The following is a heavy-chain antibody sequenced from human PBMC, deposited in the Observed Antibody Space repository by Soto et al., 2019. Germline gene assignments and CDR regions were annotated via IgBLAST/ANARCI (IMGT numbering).Heavy chain of an antibody. V-gene: IGHV3-23*01. CDR2: ISATGGGT. Sequence: GGSLRLSCAASGFKFSSYAMSWIRQAPGKGLEWVSLISATGGGTYYADSVKGRFTISRDNSDNTLYLQVHSLRAEDTAVYYCEKDRREGGNSAFYFDFWGQGAQVTVSS. D-gene: IGHD3-16*01. CDR3: EKDRREGGNSAFYFDF. J-gene: IGHJ5*01. CDR1: GFKFSSYA.